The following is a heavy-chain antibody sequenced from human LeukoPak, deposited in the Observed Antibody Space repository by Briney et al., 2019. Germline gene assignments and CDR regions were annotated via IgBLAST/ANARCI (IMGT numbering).Heavy chain of an antibody. CDR2: IYYSGST. J-gene: IGHJ3*02. Sequence: SQTLSLTCTVSGGSISSGGYYWSWIRQHPGKGPEWIGYIYYSGSTYYNPSLKSRVTISVDTSKNQFSLKLSSVTAADTAVYYCARDTDAGLRDAFDIWGQGTMVTVSS. V-gene: IGHV4-31*03. CDR1: GGSISSGGYY. CDR3: ARDTDAGLRDAFDI. D-gene: IGHD4-17*01.